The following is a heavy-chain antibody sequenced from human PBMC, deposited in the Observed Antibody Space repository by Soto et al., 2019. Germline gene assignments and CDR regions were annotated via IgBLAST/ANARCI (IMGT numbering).Heavy chain of an antibody. CDR2: IYHSGST. CDR3: AAQHIAAPFDY. J-gene: IGHJ4*02. V-gene: IGHV4-38-2*01. Sequence: PSETQSLTCAVSGYSISSGYYWGWIRQPPGKGLEWIGSIYHSGSTYYNPSLKSRVTISVDTSKNQFSLKLSSVTAADTAVYYCAAQHIAAPFDYWGQGTLVTVSS. CDR1: GYSISSGYY. D-gene: IGHD6-6*01.